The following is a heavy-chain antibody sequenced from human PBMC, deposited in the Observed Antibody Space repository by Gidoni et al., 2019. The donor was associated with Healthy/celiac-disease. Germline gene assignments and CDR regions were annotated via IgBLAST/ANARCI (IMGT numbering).Heavy chain of an antibody. CDR1: GYPFTGYY. D-gene: IGHD6-13*01. V-gene: IGHV1-2*04. J-gene: IGHJ6*02. CDR2: INPNSGGT. CDR3: ARASGIAAAKANYGMDV. Sequence: QVQLVQSGAEVKKPGASVKVSCKASGYPFTGYYMHWVRQAPGQGLEWMGWINPNSGGTNYAQKFQGWVTMTRDTSISTAYMELSRLRSDDTAVYYCARASGIAAAKANYGMDVWGQGTTVTVSS.